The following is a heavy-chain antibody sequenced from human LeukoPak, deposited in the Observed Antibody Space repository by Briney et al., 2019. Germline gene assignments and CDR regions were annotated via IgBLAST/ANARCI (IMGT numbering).Heavy chain of an antibody. Sequence: SETLSVTRVVSGYSISSDYYCGWIRQPAGKGLGWIGLIYTRGSTNYNPSLKIRVPRSVDTSKNQFSLKLISVTAADPAVYYCARWQVVPVRGAFDIWGQGTMVAVSS. CDR3: ARWQVVPVRGAFDI. D-gene: IGHD2-2*01. J-gene: IGHJ3*02. CDR2: IYTRGST. V-gene: IGHV4-38-2*01. CDR1: GYSISSDYY.